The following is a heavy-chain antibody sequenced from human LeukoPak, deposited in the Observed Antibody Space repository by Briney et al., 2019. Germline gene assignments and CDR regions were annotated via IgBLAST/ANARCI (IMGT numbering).Heavy chain of an antibody. D-gene: IGHD3-22*01. V-gene: IGHV3-23*01. CDR3: AKGFFDSRGYSEHFNF. CDR2: IRTSGDST. J-gene: IGHJ4*02. CDR1: GFTFSSYD. Sequence: GGSLRLSCAASGFTFSSYDMSWVRQAPGKGLEWVSAIRTSGDSTYYADSVKGRFTISRDNSKNTLYLQLNSLRAEDTAVYYCAKGFFDSRGYSEHFNFWGQGILVTVSS.